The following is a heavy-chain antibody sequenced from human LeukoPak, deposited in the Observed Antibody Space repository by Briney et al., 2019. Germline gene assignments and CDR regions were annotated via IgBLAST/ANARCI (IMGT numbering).Heavy chain of an antibody. CDR3: AREALTETTFGPYDY. V-gene: IGHV3-48*03. Sequence: GGSLRPSCAASGFTFNNYEMNWVRQAPGKGLEWVSYISSSGSAKYYADSVKGRFTLSRDNAKKSLYLQMNSLRAEDTAVYYCAREALTETTFGPYDYWGQGTLVTVSS. D-gene: IGHD4-17*01. J-gene: IGHJ4*02. CDR1: GFTFNNYE. CDR2: ISSSGSAK.